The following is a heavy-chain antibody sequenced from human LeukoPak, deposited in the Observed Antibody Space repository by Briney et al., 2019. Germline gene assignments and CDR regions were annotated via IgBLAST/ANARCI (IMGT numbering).Heavy chain of an antibody. CDR3: IRPHDYGDYREFDP. CDR1: GFTFSGSA. Sequence: GGSLRLSCAASGFTFSGSAMHWVRQASGKGLEWVGRIRSKANSYATAYAASVKGRFTISRDDSKNTAYLQMNSLKTDDTAVYYCIRPHDYGDYREFDPWGQGTLVTVSS. J-gene: IGHJ5*02. D-gene: IGHD4-17*01. CDR2: IRSKANSYAT. V-gene: IGHV3-73*01.